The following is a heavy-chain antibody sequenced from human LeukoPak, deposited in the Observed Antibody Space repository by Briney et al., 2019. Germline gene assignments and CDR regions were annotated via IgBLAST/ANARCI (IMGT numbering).Heavy chain of an antibody. D-gene: IGHD3-3*01. CDR2: IIPIFGTA. V-gene: IGHV1-69*13. Sequence: ASVKVSCKASGGTFSSYAISWVRQAPGQGLEWMGGIIPIFGTANYAQKFQGRVTITADESTSTAYMELSSLRSEDTAVYYCASINGEAALRSGAGYYHYGMDVWGKGTTVTVSS. CDR1: GGTFSSYA. J-gene: IGHJ6*04. CDR3: ASINGEAALRSGAGYYHYGMDV.